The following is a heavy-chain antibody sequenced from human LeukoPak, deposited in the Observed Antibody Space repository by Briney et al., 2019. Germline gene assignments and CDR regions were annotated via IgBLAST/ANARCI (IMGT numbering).Heavy chain of an antibody. J-gene: IGHJ5*01. D-gene: IGHD2-15*01. Sequence: QPGGSLRLSCAASGFTLSDYAMNWVRQAPGKGLEWVSYIGVGSSTKYYGDSVKGRFTISRDDAKNSVYLQMNSLRAEDTAVYFCARDIAHCSGGTCYNIRFDSWGQGTLVTVSS. V-gene: IGHV3-48*01. CDR2: IGVGSSTK. CDR1: GFTLSDYA. CDR3: ARDIAHCSGGTCYNIRFDS.